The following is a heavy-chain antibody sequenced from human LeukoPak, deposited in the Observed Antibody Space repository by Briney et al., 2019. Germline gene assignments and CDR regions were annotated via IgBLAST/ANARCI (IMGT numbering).Heavy chain of an antibody. J-gene: IGHJ4*02. CDR1: VYSISSGYY. V-gene: IGHV4-38-2*02. CDR3: ARETNIDTDFDY. CDR2: IYSSGST. D-gene: IGHD2-8*01. Sequence: SETLSLTCTVSVYSISSGYYCGWIRQPPGKGLEWIGSIYSSGSTYYNPSLKSRVNISVDTSKNQSSLKLNSVSAADTAVYYCARETNIDTDFDYWGQGTLVTVSS.